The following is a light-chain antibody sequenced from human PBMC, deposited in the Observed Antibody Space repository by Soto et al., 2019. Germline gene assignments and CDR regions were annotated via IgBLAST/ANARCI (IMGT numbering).Light chain of an antibody. V-gene: IGKV3-20*01. CDR1: QSVSSNY. Sequence: EIVWTQSPGTLSLSPGKIATLACRTSQSVSSNYLAWFQQKPGQAPRLLIYGASSRAAGIPDRFSGSGSGTDFTLTISRLEPEDFAVYYCHQYGRSLWTFGQGTKVDIK. CDR2: GAS. CDR3: HQYGRSLWT. J-gene: IGKJ1*01.